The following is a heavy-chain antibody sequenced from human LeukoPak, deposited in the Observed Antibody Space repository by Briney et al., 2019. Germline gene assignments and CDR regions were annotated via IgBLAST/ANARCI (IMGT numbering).Heavy chain of an antibody. V-gene: IGHV1-46*01. J-gene: IGHJ4*02. CDR3: AMAVAGTPYYFDY. Sequence: ASVKVSCKASGYTFTSYYMHWVRQAPGQGLEWMGIINPSGGSTSYAQKFQGGVTMTRDTSTSTVYMELSSLRSEDTAVYYCAMAVAGTPYYFDYWGQGTLVTVSS. D-gene: IGHD6-19*01. CDR2: INPSGGST. CDR1: GYTFTSYY.